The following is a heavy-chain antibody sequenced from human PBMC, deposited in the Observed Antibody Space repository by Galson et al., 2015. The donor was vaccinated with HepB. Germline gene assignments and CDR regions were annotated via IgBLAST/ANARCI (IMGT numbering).Heavy chain of an antibody. CDR2: IKDDGSEK. CDR3: ARDSETVYDSQLDY. V-gene: IGHV3-7*03. Sequence: SLRLSCAASGFTFSSYWMSRVRQTPGKGLQWVANIKDDGSEKYYVDFVKGRFTISRDNAQNSLYLQMHSLRADDTAVYYCARDSETVYDSQLDYWGQGTLVTVSS. CDR1: GFTFSSYW. D-gene: IGHD5/OR15-5a*01. J-gene: IGHJ4*02.